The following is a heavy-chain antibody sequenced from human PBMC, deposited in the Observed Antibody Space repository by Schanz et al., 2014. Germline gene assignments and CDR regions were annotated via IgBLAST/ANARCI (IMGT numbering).Heavy chain of an antibody. J-gene: IGHJ4*02. CDR2: LTGSGDST. CDR1: GFTFSTYA. V-gene: IGHV3-23*01. CDR3: ANDQHSYSSGSYTYFDY. D-gene: IGHD3-10*01. Sequence: EVKLLESGGHLVQPGGSLRLSCAASGFTFSTYAMSWVRQAPGKGPEWVSSLTGSGDSTYYADSVKGRFTISRDNSKNTHYLQMTSLRAEDTAVYYCANDQHSYSSGSYTYFDYWGQGTLVTVSS.